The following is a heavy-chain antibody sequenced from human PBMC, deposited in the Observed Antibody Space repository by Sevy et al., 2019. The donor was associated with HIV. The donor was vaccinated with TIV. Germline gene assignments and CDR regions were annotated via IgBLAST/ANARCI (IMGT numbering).Heavy chain of an antibody. V-gene: IGHV3-30*18. CDR2: ISHDGSNK. J-gene: IGHJ4*02. D-gene: IGHD1-26*01. CDR1: GFTFSNYG. Sequence: GGSLRLSCEASGFTFSNYGMHWVRQAPGKGLEWVAIISHDGSNKYYADSVKGRFTISRDNSKHSLYLQMNSLRPEDKGVYYCAKDISGASSSGSFDYWGQGTLVTVSS. CDR3: AKDISGASSSGSFDY.